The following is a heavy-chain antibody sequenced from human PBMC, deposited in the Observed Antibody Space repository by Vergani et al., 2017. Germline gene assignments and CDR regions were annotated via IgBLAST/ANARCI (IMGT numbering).Heavy chain of an antibody. D-gene: IGHD5-12*01. V-gene: IGHV3-74*02. CDR3: ARKRGFEFDY. J-gene: IGHJ4*02. CDR1: GFTFSSYE. CDR2: INSDGSST. Sequence: VQLVESGGGLVQPGGSLRLSCAASGFTFSSYEMNWVRQAPGKGLEWVSRINSDGSSTSYADSVKGRFTISRDNAKNTLYLQMNSLRAEDTAVYYCARKRGFEFDYWGQGTLVTVSS.